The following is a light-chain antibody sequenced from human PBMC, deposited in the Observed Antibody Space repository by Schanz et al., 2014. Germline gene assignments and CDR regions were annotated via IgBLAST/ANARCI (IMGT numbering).Light chain of an antibody. Sequence: EIVMTQSPATLSVSPGERATLSCRASQSVGNNLAWYQQKPGQAPRLLIYGASSRATGIPDRFSGSGSGTDFTLTISRLEPEDFAVYYCQHYGSSPETFGRGTTVEIK. CDR3: QHYGSSPET. CDR1: QSVGNN. V-gene: IGKV3-20*01. CDR2: GAS. J-gene: IGKJ1*01.